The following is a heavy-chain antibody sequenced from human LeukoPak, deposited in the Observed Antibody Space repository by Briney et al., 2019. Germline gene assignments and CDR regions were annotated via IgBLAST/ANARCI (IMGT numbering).Heavy chain of an antibody. CDR2: ISPSSSYI. CDR3: ARGRGCSSMSCYPDY. CDR1: GVSFSGYS. V-gene: IGHV3-21*01. D-gene: IGHD2-2*01. Sequence: GGSLRLSCAASGVSFSGYSINWVRQAPGKGLEWVSSISPSSSYIYYADSVKGRFTISRDNAKNSLYLQMNSLRAEDTAVYYCARGRGCSSMSCYPDYWGQGTLVTVSS. J-gene: IGHJ4*02.